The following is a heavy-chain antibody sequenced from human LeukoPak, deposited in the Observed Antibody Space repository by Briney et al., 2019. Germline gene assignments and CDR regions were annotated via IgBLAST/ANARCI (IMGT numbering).Heavy chain of an antibody. CDR2: INPSGGST. V-gene: IGHV1-46*01. J-gene: IGHJ4*02. Sequence: ASVKVSCKASGYTFTSYYMHWVRQAPGQGLERMGIINPSGGSTTYAQKFQGRVTMTRDTSTSTVYMDLSSLRSEDTAVYYCASRTGDFDYWGQGTLVTVSS. CDR1: GYTFTSYY. CDR3: ASRTGDFDY. D-gene: IGHD7-27*01.